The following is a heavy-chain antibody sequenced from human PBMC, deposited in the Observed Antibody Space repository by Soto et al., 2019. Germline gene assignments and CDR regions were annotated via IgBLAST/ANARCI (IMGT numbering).Heavy chain of an antibody. CDR1: GYTFTSYD. J-gene: IGHJ3*02. CDR3: ASPARNYDFWSGYSFDI. D-gene: IGHD3-3*01. Sequence: QVQLVQSGAEVKKPGASVKVSCKASGYTFTSYDINWVRQATGQGLEWMGWMNPNSGNTGYAQKFQGRVTVTRNTSISTASMELRSLRSEDTAVYYCASPARNYDFWSGYSFDIWGQGTMVTVSS. V-gene: IGHV1-8*01. CDR2: MNPNSGNT.